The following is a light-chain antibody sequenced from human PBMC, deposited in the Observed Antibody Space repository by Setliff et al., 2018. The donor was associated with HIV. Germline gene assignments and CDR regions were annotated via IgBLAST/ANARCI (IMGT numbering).Light chain of an antibody. Sequence: QSVLAQPASVSGTPGQSITISCIGTNSDVGGYNYVSWYQQHPGKAPKLLIYDVSDRPSGVSRRFSGSKSGNTASLTISGLQAEDEADYYCKSYTGSSPLCVFGSGTKVT. V-gene: IGLV2-14*03. CDR1: NSDVGGYNY. CDR2: DVS. J-gene: IGLJ1*01. CDR3: KSYTGSSPLCV.